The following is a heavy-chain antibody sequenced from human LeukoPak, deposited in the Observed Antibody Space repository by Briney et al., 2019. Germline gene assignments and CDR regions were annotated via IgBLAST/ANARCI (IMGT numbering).Heavy chain of an antibody. CDR1: GFTFSSYS. D-gene: IGHD3-10*01. CDR2: ISSSSSYI. V-gene: IGHV3-21*01. CDR3: ARDLNYYGSGTHVDV. J-gene: IGHJ6*04. Sequence: GGSLRLSCAASGFTFSSYSMNWVRQAPGKGLEWVSSISSSSSYIYYADSVKGRFTISRDNAKNSLYLQMNSLRAEDTAVYYCARDLNYYGSGTHVDVWGKGTTVTVSS.